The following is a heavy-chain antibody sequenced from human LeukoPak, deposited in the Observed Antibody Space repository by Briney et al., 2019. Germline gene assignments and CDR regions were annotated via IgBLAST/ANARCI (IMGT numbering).Heavy chain of an antibody. CDR3: AKTPKLWFGELHQNWFDP. D-gene: IGHD3-10*01. CDR2: IRGSGGRT. CDR1: GFTFSSYA. J-gene: IGHJ5*02. V-gene: IGHV3-23*01. Sequence: GGSLRLSCAASGFTFSSYAMSWVRQAPGKRLEWVSTIRGSGGRTDYADSVKGRLTISRDNSRNTVYLQMSSLRAEDTAVYYCAKTPKLWFGELHQNWFDPWGQGTLVTVSS.